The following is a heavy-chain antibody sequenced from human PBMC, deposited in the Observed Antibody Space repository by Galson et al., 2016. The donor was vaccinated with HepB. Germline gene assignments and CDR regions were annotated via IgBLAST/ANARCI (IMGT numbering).Heavy chain of an antibody. Sequence: QSGAEVKKPGESLQISCKGSGYSFTSYWIGWVRQMPGKGLEWMGIIYPGDSDTRYSPSFQGQVTISADKSISTAYLQWSSLKASASAMFYCARLPLGYCSGGSCYQYFDSWGQGTQVTVSS. CDR2: IYPGDSDT. CDR1: GYSFTSYW. D-gene: IGHD2-15*01. CDR3: ARLPLGYCSGGSCYQYFDS. V-gene: IGHV5-51*01. J-gene: IGHJ4*02.